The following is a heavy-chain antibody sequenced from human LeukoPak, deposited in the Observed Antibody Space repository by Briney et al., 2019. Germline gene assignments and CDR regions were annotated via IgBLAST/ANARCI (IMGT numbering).Heavy chain of an antibody. CDR1: GGSFSGYY. V-gene: IGHV4-34*01. CDR3: ASKGSSSSRYYFDY. J-gene: IGHJ4*02. CDR2: INHSGST. Sequence: SETLSLTCAVYGGSFSGYYWSWIRQPPGKGLEWIGEINHSGSTNYNPSLKSRVTFSVDKSKNQFSLKLTSVTAADTAVYYCASKGSSSSRYYFDYWGQGTLVTVSS. D-gene: IGHD2-2*01.